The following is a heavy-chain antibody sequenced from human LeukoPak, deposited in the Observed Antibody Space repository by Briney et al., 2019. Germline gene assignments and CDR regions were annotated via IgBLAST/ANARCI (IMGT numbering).Heavy chain of an antibody. Sequence: PSETLSLTCTVSGGSISSGGYYWSWIRQHPGKGLEWIGYIYYSGSTYYNPSLKSRVTISVDTSKNQFSLKLSSVTAADTAVYYCARDNRIYGGSSSIFDYWGQGTLVTVSS. V-gene: IGHV4-31*03. J-gene: IGHJ4*02. CDR2: IYYSGST. CDR1: GGSISSGGYY. D-gene: IGHD6-13*01. CDR3: ARDNRIYGGSSSIFDY.